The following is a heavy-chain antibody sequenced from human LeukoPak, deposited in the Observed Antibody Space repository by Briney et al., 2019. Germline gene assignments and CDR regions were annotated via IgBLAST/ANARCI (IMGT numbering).Heavy chain of an antibody. Sequence: ASVRVSCKAAGYTVTSYDINWGRQAAGQGLEGRGWRNPNSGNTGYAQNFQGRVTMTRNTSISTAYMELSSLRSEDTAVYYCARGLRGWVPAAIAYYYYIDVWGKGTTVTVSS. V-gene: IGHV1-8*01. CDR2: RNPNSGNT. J-gene: IGHJ6*03. D-gene: IGHD2-2*01. CDR1: GYTVTSYD. CDR3: ARGLRGWVPAAIAYYYYIDV.